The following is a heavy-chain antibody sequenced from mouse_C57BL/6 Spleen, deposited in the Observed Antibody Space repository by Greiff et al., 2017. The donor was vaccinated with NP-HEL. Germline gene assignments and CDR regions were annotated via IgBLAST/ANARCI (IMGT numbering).Heavy chain of an antibody. Sequence: VQLQQSGPELVKPGASVKISCKASGYAFSSSWMNWVKQRPGKGLEWIGRIYPGDGDTNYNGKFKGKATLTADKSSSTAYMQLSSLTSEDSAVYFCARSLWDGNAMDYWGQGTSVTVSS. J-gene: IGHJ4*01. CDR1: GYAFSSSW. V-gene: IGHV1-82*01. D-gene: IGHD4-1*01. CDR2: IYPGDGDT. CDR3: ARSLWDGNAMDY.